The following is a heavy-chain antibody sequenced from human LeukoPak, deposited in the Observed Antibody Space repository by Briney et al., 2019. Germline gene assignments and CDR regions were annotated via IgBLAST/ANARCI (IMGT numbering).Heavy chain of an antibody. V-gene: IGHV3-74*01. CDR2: INSDGSST. D-gene: IGHD3-22*01. CDR1: GFTFSSYW. J-gene: IGHJ4*02. CDR3: ARDLLKYYYDSSGYPDLGY. Sequence: PGGSLRLSCAASGFTFSSYWMHWVRQAPGKGLVWVSRINSDGSSTSYADSVKGRFTISRDNAKNTLYLQMNSLRAEDTAVYYCARDLLKYYYDSSGYPDLGYWGQGTQVTVSS.